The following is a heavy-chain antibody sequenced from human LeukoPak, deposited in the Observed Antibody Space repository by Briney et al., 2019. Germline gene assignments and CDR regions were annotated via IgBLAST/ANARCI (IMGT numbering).Heavy chain of an antibody. CDR3: VRNGGSFDY. D-gene: IGHD3-16*01. CDR1: GFTFSNAW. Sequence: GGSLRLSCAASGFTFSNAWMSWVRQAPGKGLEWVANINYDGSETRYVDSVKGRLTISRDNAKNSLYLQMDSLRVEDTAVYYCVRNGGSFDYWGQGTLVTVSS. V-gene: IGHV3-7*01. J-gene: IGHJ4*02. CDR2: INYDGSET.